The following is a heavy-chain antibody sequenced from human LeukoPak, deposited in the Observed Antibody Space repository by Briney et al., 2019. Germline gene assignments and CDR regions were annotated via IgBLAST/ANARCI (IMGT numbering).Heavy chain of an antibody. V-gene: IGHV4-59*01. J-gene: IGHJ5*02. D-gene: IGHD6-19*01. Sequence: SETLSLTCTVSGGSISSYYWSWIRQPPGKGLEWIGYIYYSGSTNYNPSLKSRVTIPVDTSKNQFSLKLSSVTAADTAVYYCARDNIAVAKRVNWFDPWGQGTLVTVSS. CDR3: ARDNIAVAKRVNWFDP. CDR2: IYYSGST. CDR1: GGSISSYY.